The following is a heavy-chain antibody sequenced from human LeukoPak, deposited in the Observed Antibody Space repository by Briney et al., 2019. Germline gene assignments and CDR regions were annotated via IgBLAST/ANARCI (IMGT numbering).Heavy chain of an antibody. D-gene: IGHD6-13*01. CDR1: GFTFSSYG. Sequence: GGSLRLSCAASGFTFSSYGMHWVRQAPGKGLEWVAVIWYDGSNKYYADSVKGRFTISRDNSKNTLYLQMNSLRAEDTAVYYCAKGGVAAAGSDPYYFDYWGQGTLVTVSS. V-gene: IGHV3-33*06. CDR2: IWYDGSNK. CDR3: AKGGVAAAGSDPYYFDY. J-gene: IGHJ4*02.